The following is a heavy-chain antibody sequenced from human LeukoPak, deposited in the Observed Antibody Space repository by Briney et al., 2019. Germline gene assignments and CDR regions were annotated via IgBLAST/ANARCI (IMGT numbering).Heavy chain of an antibody. V-gene: IGHV3-64*01. J-gene: IGHJ4*02. D-gene: IGHD2-15*01. Sequence: GGSLRLSCAASGFTFSSYSMNWVRQAPGKGLEYVSAISSNGGSTYYANSVKGRFTISRDNSKNTLYLQMGSLRAEDMAVYYCARGIVVVVAALDYWGQGTLVTVSS. CDR3: ARGIVVVVAALDY. CDR2: ISSNGGST. CDR1: GFTFSSYS.